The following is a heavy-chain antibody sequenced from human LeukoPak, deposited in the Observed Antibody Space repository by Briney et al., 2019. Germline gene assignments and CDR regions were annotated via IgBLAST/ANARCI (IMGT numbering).Heavy chain of an antibody. CDR3: ARALYYYGSGSYPNYFDY. D-gene: IGHD3-10*01. Sequence: GGSLRLSCAASGFTFSSYWMSWVRQAPGKGLEWVANIKQDGSEKYYVGPVKGRFTISRDNAKNSLYLQMNSLRAEDTAVYYCARALYYYGSGSYPNYFDYWGQGTLVTVSS. CDR2: IKQDGSEK. J-gene: IGHJ4*02. V-gene: IGHV3-7*03. CDR1: GFTFSSYW.